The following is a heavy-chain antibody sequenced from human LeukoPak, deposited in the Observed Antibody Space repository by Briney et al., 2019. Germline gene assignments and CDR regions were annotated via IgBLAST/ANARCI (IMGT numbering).Heavy chain of an antibody. V-gene: IGHV4-39*02. CDR3: AGDDPNNYYFDY. CDR2: IYYSGST. D-gene: IGHD1-20*01. J-gene: IGHJ4*02. CDR1: GGSISSSSYY. Sequence: KSSETLSLTCTVSGGSISSSSYYWGWIRQPPGKGLEWIGNIYYSGSTYYNPSLKSRVTISVDTSKNQFSLKLSSVTAADTAVYYCAGDDPNNYYFDYWGQGTLVTVSS.